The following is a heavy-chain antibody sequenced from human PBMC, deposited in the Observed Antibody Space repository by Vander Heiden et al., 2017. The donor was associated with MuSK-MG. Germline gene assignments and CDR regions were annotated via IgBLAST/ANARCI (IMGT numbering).Heavy chain of an antibody. Sequence: QVQLQQWGAGLLKPSEPLSLTCAVYGGSFSGYYLSWIRQPPGKGLEWLGEINHSGTTKYNPFLKGRVTISGDTSKNQFSRKLSSVTAADTAVYYCARGGGGSYYTLHSNYYMDGWGKGTTVTVSS. V-gene: IGHV4-34*01. D-gene: IGHD1-26*01. J-gene: IGHJ6*03. CDR1: GGSFSGYY. CDR2: INHSGTT. CDR3: ARGGGGSYYTLHSNYYMDG.